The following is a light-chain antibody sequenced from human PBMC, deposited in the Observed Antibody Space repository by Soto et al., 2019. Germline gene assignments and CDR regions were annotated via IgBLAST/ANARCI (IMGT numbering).Light chain of an antibody. CDR1: QSVSSSY. CDR3: QHYGSSST. V-gene: IGKV3-20*01. Sequence: EIVLTQSPGTLSLSPGERATLSCRASQSVSSSYLAWYKQKPGQAPRLLIYGASSRPTGIPDRFSGSGSGTDFTLTIRRLEPEDFAVYYCQHYGSSSTFGQGTRLEIK. J-gene: IGKJ5*01. CDR2: GAS.